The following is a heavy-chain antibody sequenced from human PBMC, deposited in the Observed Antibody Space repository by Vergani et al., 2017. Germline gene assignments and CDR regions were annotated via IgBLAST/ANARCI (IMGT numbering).Heavy chain of an antibody. CDR3: ARGAAMVTTPYLDFYMDV. D-gene: IGHD4/OR15-4a*01. J-gene: IGHJ6*03. Sequence: QAQLVESGGGVVHPGRSLTLSCVASGFTFGNYGMHWVRQAPGKGLEWVAVISYLGNEKYYADSVKGRFSISRDTSTKKLFLQMTNVRPDDTAVYFCARGAAMVTTPYLDFYMDVRGKGTAVTVSS. CDR2: ISYLGNEK. V-gene: IGHV3-30*04. CDR1: GFTFGNYG.